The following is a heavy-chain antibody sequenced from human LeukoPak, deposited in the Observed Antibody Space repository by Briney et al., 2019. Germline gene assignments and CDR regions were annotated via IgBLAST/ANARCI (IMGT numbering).Heavy chain of an antibody. D-gene: IGHD3-10*01. CDR3: ASLDRGDDAFDI. J-gene: IGHJ3*02. V-gene: IGHV1-18*01. Sequence: ASVKVSCKASGGTFSSYAISWVRQAPGQGLEWMGWISAYNGNTNYAQKLQGRVTMTTDTSTSTAYMELRSLRSDDTAVYYCASLDRGDDAFDIWGQGTMVTVSS. CDR1: GGTFSSYA. CDR2: ISAYNGNT.